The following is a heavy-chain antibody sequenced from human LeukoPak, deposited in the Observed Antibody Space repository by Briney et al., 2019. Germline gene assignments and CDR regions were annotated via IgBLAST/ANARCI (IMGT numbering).Heavy chain of an antibody. J-gene: IGHJ3*02. CDR1: GFTFSGHW. CDR3: ARAGEFYDYVWGSYCSDAFDI. CDR2: INNDGSTT. D-gene: IGHD3-16*01. Sequence: GGSLRLSCAASGFTFSGHWMHWVRQAPGKGLVWVSRINNDGSTTSYADSVKGRFTLSRDNAKNTLYPQMNSLRAEDTAVYYCARAGEFYDYVWGSYCSDAFDIWGQGTMVTVSS. V-gene: IGHV3-74*01.